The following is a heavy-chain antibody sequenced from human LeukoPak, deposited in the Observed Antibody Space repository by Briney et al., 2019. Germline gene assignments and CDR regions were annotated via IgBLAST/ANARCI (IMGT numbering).Heavy chain of an antibody. CDR3: VRARITMIVVVINGAFDI. D-gene: IGHD3-22*01. Sequence: TSETLSLTCTVSGGSISSSSYYWGWIRQPPGKGLEWIGSIYYSGSTYYNPSLKSRVTISVDTSKNQFSLKLSSVTAADTAVYYCVRARITMIVVVINGAFDIWGQGTMVTVSS. CDR1: GGSISSSSYY. J-gene: IGHJ3*02. V-gene: IGHV4-39*07. CDR2: IYYSGST.